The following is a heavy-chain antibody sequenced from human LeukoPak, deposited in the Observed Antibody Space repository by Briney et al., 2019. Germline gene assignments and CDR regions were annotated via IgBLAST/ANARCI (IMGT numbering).Heavy chain of an antibody. V-gene: IGHV3-21*01. Sequence: GGSLRLSCVGSGFDFNYYDINWVRQAPGQGLEWVSSISRRSSYMYFADSGKVRFTVSRYNATGSVFLHMTSLGPEDTDVYYYARRGEMSSGRSFDHWGQGTLVTVSS. J-gene: IGHJ4*02. CDR2: ISRRSSYM. D-gene: IGHD3-16*01. CDR3: ARRGEMSSGRSFDH. CDR1: GFDFNYYD.